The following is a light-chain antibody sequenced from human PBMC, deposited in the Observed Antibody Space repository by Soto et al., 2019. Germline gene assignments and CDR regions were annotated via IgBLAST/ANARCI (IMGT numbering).Light chain of an antibody. CDR2: DVS. Sequence: QSVLTQPASVSGSPGQSLTISCTGTSSDVGGYNYVSWYQHHPGKATKLMIYDVSNRPSGVSNRFSGSKSGNTASLIISGLQAEDEADYYCSSYTSSSTLSTYVFGTGTKVTVL. CDR1: SSDVGGYNY. CDR3: SSYTSSSTLSTYV. V-gene: IGLV2-14*03. J-gene: IGLJ1*01.